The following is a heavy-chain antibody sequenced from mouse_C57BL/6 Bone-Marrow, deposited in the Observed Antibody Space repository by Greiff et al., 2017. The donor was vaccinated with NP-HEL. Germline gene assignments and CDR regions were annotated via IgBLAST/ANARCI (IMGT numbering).Heavy chain of an antibody. CDR1: GFNIKDDY. J-gene: IGHJ4*01. CDR3: TLDSLYAMDY. V-gene: IGHV14-4*01. CDR2: IDPENGDT. Sequence: EVQRVESGAELVRPGASVKLSCTASGFNIKDDYMHWVKQRPEQGLEWIGWIDPENGDTEYASKFQGKATITADTSSNTAYLQLSSLTSEDTAVYYCTLDSLYAMDYWGQGTSVTVSS. D-gene: IGHD2-4*01.